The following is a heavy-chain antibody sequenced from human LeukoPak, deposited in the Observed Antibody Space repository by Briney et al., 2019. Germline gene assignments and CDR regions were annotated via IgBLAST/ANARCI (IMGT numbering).Heavy chain of an antibody. D-gene: IGHD3-10*01. CDR2: ISSTSSDL. Sequence: GPLRLSCAASGFNFKSYSMNWVRQAPGKGLVWVSFISSTSSDLLYADSVKGRFTVSRDNGKNSLYLQMNSLRAEDTAVYYCARAAGHYFDYWGQGSLVTVSS. CDR3: ARAAGHYFDY. J-gene: IGHJ4*02. V-gene: IGHV3-21*06. CDR1: GFNFKSYS.